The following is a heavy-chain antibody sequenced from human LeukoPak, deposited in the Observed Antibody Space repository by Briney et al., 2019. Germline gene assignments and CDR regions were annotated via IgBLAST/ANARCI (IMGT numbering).Heavy chain of an antibody. CDR1: GYTFTGYY. D-gene: IGHD2-2*01. CDR2: INPNSGGT. CDR3: ARGTIYCSRTTCQDAFDI. Sequence: GASVKVSCKASGYTFTGYYMHWVRQAPGQGLEWMGWINPNSGGTNYAQKFQGRVTMTRDTSISTAYMELSRLRSDDTAVYYCARGTIYCSRTTCQDAFDIWGQGTMVTVSS. V-gene: IGHV1-2*02. J-gene: IGHJ3*02.